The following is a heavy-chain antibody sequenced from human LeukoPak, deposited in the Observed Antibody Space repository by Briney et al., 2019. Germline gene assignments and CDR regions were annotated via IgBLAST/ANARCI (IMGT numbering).Heavy chain of an antibody. CDR2: IYYSGST. J-gene: IGHJ4*01. CDR3: ARLPDPYSSSWYGYDY. Sequence: SETLSLTCTVSGGSISSYYWSWIRQPPGKGLEWIGYIYYSGSTNYIPSLKSRVTISGDTSKNQLSLKMSSVTDADTAVYYCARLPDPYSSSWYGYDYWGQGTRVTVSS. V-gene: IGHV4-59*08. D-gene: IGHD6-13*01. CDR1: GGSISSYY.